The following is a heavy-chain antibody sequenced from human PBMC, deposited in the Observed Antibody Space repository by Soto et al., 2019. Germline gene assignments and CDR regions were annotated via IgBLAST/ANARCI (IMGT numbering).Heavy chain of an antibody. CDR2: ISYDGSNK. CDR3: ARDHFFVAWLTTYYFDY. D-gene: IGHD3-3*02. V-gene: IGHV3-30-3*01. Sequence: QVQLVESGGGVVQPGRSLRLSCAASGFTFSSYAMHWVRQAPGKGLEWVAVISYDGSNKYYADSVKGRFTISRDNSKNTLYLQMNSLRAEDTAVYYCARDHFFVAWLTTYYFDYWGQGTLVTVSS. J-gene: IGHJ4*02. CDR1: GFTFSSYA.